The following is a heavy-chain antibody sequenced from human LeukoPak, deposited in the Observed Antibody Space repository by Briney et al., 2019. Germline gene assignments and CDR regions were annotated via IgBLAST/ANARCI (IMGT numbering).Heavy chain of an antibody. J-gene: IGHJ4*02. D-gene: IGHD6-13*01. CDR3: AKLSLFSSSWPIDDY. Sequence: GGSLRLSCAASGFTVSNYYMNWVRQAPGKGLEWVSAISGSGGSTYYADSVKGRFTISRDNSKNTLYLQMNSLRAEDAAVYYCAKLSLFSSSWPIDDYWGQGTLVTVSS. CDR1: GFTVSNYY. CDR2: ISGSGGST. V-gene: IGHV3-23*01.